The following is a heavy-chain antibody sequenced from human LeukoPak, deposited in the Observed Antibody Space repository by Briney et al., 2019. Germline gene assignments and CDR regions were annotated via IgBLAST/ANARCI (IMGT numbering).Heavy chain of an antibody. CDR1: GGSISSYY. Sequence: PSETLSLTCTVSGGSISSYYWSWIRQPPGKGLEWIGYIYYSGSTNYNPSLKSRVTISVDTSKNQFSLKLSSVTAADTAVYYCAGAGYYDFWSGYYNPPPYYFDYWGQGTLVTVSS. V-gene: IGHV4-59*01. CDR2: IYYSGST. D-gene: IGHD3-3*01. CDR3: AGAGYYDFWSGYYNPPPYYFDY. J-gene: IGHJ4*02.